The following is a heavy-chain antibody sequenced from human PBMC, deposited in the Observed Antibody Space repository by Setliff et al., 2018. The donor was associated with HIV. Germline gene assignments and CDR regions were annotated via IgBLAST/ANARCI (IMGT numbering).Heavy chain of an antibody. V-gene: IGHV4-31*03. Sequence: PSEPLSLTCTVSDGSINSGHYYWGWIRHHPGKGLEWIGYIYYTGSTYFNPSLKSRVTLSIDTSKNQFSLQLNSVTAADTAVYYCARVFPPNFISAFVPGAFDYWGQGTLVTVSA. CDR1: DGSINSGHYY. CDR2: IYYTGST. D-gene: IGHD3-3*02. CDR3: ARVFPPNFISAFVPGAFDY. J-gene: IGHJ4*02.